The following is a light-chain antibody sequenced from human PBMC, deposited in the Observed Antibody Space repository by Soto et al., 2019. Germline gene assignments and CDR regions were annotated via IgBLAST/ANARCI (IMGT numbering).Light chain of an antibody. CDR2: KAS. CDR3: QQSYSTPQYT. J-gene: IGKJ2*01. CDR1: QTISSW. Sequence: DIQMTQSPSTLSGSVGDRVTITCRASQTISSWLAWYQQKPGKAPKLLIYKASTLKSGVPSRFSGSGSGTEFTLTISSLQPEDFATYYCQQSYSTPQYTFGQGTKLEIK. V-gene: IGKV1-5*03.